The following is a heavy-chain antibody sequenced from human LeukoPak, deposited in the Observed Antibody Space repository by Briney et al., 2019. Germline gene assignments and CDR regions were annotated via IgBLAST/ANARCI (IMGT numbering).Heavy chain of an antibody. J-gene: IGHJ4*02. CDR3: AKQSAGSAAWYSLHYDF. Sequence: SGGSLRLSCAASGFTFSSYWMHWVRQAPGKGLVWVSRINSDGSSTSYADSVKGRFTISRDNSKDTLYMQMNGLRAEDTAVYFCAKQSAGSAAWYSLHYDFWGQGTLVTVSS. CDR2: INSDGSST. CDR1: GFTFSSYW. V-gene: IGHV3-74*01. D-gene: IGHD6-13*01.